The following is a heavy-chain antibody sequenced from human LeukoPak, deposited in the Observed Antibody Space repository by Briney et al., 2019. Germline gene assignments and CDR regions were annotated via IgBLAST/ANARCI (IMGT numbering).Heavy chain of an antibody. V-gene: IGHV3-21*01. Sequence: GGSLRLSCAASGFPFRSYSMNWVRQAPGKGLEWVSSISTTSTYVYYVDSVKGRFTISRDNAKNSLYLQMNSLRAEDTAVYYCAKDPDEAVAGTPFDYWGQGTLVTVSS. CDR2: ISTTSTYV. CDR3: AKDPDEAVAGTPFDY. D-gene: IGHD6-19*01. CDR1: GFPFRSYS. J-gene: IGHJ4*02.